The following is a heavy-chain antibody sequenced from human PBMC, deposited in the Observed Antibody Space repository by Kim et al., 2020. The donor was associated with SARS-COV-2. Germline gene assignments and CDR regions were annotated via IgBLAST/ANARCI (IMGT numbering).Heavy chain of an antibody. J-gene: IGHJ4*02. CDR2: IYYSGST. Sequence: SETLSLTCTVSGGSMTSVHYYWSWIRQHPGKGLECIGHIYYSGSTYYNPSLKSRVTISLYTSKNQFSLKLSSLTAADTAVYYCATVRERYGPRGEVDYWGQGTLVTVSS. CDR1: GGSMTSVHYY. D-gene: IGHD1-1*01. V-gene: IGHV4-31*03. CDR3: ATVRERYGPRGEVDY.